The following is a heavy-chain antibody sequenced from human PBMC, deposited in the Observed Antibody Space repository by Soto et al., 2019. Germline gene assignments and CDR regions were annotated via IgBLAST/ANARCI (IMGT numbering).Heavy chain of an antibody. D-gene: IGHD6-19*01. CDR1: GFTFSSYA. CDR2: ISGSGGST. Sequence: GGSLRLSCAASGFTFSSYAMSWVRQAPGKGLEWVSAISGSGGSTYYADSVKGRFTISRDNSKNTLYLQMNSLRAEDTAVYYCAKVGGPYSSGWYYFDYWGQGTLVTVSS. CDR3: AKVGGPYSSGWYYFDY. J-gene: IGHJ4*02. V-gene: IGHV3-23*01.